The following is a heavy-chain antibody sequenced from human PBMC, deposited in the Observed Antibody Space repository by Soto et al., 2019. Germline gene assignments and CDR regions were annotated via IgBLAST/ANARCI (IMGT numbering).Heavy chain of an antibody. D-gene: IGHD2-2*01. V-gene: IGHV3-23*01. Sequence: GGSLRLSCAASGFTFSSYAMSWVRQAPGKGLEWVSVISGSGGSTYYADSVKGRFTISRDNSKNTLYLQMNNLKAEDTAVYYCASSLRCTSTSCYFFNYWGQGTLVTVSS. CDR1: GFTFSSYA. CDR2: ISGSGGST. CDR3: ASSLRCTSTSCYFFNY. J-gene: IGHJ4*02.